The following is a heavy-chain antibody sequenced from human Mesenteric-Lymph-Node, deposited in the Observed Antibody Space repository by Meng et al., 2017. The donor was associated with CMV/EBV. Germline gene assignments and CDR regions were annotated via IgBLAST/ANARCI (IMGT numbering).Heavy chain of an antibody. CDR2: IYTCGTT. V-gene: IGHV3-66*03. D-gene: IGHD5-18*01. Sequence: GESLKISCAASGFTVSSNYMTWVRQAPGKGLEWVSVIYTCGTTYQADSVKGRFNISRDNPKNTVYLQMNSLRAEDTAVYYCTKHLPVDTAMVQHYYYGMDVWGQGTTVTVSS. CDR1: GFTVSSNY. J-gene: IGHJ6*02. CDR3: TKHLPVDTAMVQHYYYGMDV.